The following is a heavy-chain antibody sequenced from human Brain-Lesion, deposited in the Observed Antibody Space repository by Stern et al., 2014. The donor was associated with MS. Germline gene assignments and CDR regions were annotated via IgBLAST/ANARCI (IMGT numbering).Heavy chain of an antibody. J-gene: IGHJ6*02. CDR3: ARGRVVPGFQYYATDV. Sequence: VQLVESGPGLVKPSQTLSLSCTVSGGSISSGGYYWSWIRQPAGKGLEWIGRIFNSGSTSYNPSLKSRGPISIDTSQNQFPPRLNSMTAADTAVYYCARGRVVPGFQYYATDVWGQGTTVIVSS. CDR1: GGSISSGGYY. V-gene: IGHV4-61*02. D-gene: IGHD2-2*01. CDR2: IFNSGST.